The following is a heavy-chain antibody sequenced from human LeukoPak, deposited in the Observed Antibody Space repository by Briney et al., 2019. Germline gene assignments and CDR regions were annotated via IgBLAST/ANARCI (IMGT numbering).Heavy chain of an antibody. J-gene: IGHJ5*02. CDR3: ARDFGVIRRS. CDR2: ISSSSSTI. D-gene: IGHD3-3*01. CDR1: GFTFSSYS. V-gene: IGHV3-48*01. Sequence: PGGSLRLSCAASGFTFSSYSMNWVRQAPGKGMEWVSYISSSSSTIYYADSVKGRFTISRDDSKNTLFLQMCSLRPEDTAVYYCARDFGVIRRSWGQGTLVSVSS.